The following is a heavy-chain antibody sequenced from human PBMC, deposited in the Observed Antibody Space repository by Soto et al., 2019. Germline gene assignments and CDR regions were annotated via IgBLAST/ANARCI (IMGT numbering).Heavy chain of an antibody. J-gene: IGHJ6*02. CDR2: IYYSGST. CDR3: AREGGYFDSSGSGVYHYYGVDV. CDR1: GGSISPYY. V-gene: IGHV4-4*07. D-gene: IGHD3-22*01. Sequence: KPSETLSLTCTVSGGSISPYYWSWIRQPAGKGLEWIGRIYYSGSTNYDPSLKSRVTMSVDTSKNQFSLKMRSVTAADTAVYYCAREGGYFDSSGSGVYHYYGVDVWGQGTTVTVSS.